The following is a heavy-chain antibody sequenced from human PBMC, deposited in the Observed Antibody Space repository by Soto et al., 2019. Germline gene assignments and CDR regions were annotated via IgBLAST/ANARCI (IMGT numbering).Heavy chain of an antibody. J-gene: IGHJ4*02. Sequence: VGSLRLSCVASGFSFDNYGMSWVRQAPGEGLEWVSAIKSDGTSTYYAASVEDRFTISRDNSKNTLYLQLNSLRAEDTAVYYCAQLGLMTFSHKHYFNHWGRGTLVTVSS. V-gene: IGHV3-23*01. CDR2: IKSDGTST. D-gene: IGHD3-16*01. CDR3: AQLGLMTFSHKHYFNH. CDR1: GFSFDNYG.